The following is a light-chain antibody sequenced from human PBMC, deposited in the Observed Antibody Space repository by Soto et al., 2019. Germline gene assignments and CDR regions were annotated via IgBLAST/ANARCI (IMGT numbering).Light chain of an antibody. CDR3: ASYTSRGTRV. V-gene: IGLV2-14*01. J-gene: IGLJ1*01. CDR1: SSDVGGYNY. Sequence: QSALTQPASVSGSPGQSITISCTGTSSDVGGYNYVSWYQQRPGKAPKFMIYEVTNRPSGVSNRFSGSKSGNTASLTISWLQAEDEADYYCASYTSRGTRVFGTGTKLTVL. CDR2: EVT.